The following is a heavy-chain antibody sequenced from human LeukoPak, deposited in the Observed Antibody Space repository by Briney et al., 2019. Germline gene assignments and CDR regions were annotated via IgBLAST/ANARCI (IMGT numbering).Heavy chain of an antibody. CDR1: GGTFSSYA. CDR3: ARTYYDFWSGPRDRAFDI. D-gene: IGHD3-3*01. Sequence: SVKVPCKASGGTFSSYAISWVRQAPGQGLEWMGRIIPIFGTANYAQKFQGRVTITTDESTSTAYMELSSLRSEDTAVYYCARTYYDFWSGPRDRAFDIWGQGTMVTVSS. CDR2: IIPIFGTA. J-gene: IGHJ3*02. V-gene: IGHV1-69*05.